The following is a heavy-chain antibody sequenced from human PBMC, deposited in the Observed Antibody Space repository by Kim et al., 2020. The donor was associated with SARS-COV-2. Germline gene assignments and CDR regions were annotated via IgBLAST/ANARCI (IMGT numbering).Heavy chain of an antibody. J-gene: IGHJ4*02. CDR3: ARDEGWFSFDY. Sequence: NPSPMSSVTRSVDTSKNQFSLKVSSVTAADTAVYYCARDEGWFSFDYWGQGTLVTVSS. V-gene: IGHV4-4*07. D-gene: IGHD2-15*01.